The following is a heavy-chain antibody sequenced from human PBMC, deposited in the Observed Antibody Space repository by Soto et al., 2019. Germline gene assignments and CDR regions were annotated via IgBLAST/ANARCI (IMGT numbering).Heavy chain of an antibody. CDR1: GYTFTSYA. CDR2: INAGNGNT. D-gene: IGHD2-15*01. Sequence: QVQLVQSGAEVKKPGASVKVSCKASGYTFTSYAMHWVRQAPGQRLEWMGWINAGNGNTKYSQKFQGRVTITRDTSASTGYMELSSLRSEDTAVYYCARDRCSGGSCYSRGGRFDPWGQGTLVTVSS. CDR3: ARDRCSGGSCYSRGGRFDP. J-gene: IGHJ5*02. V-gene: IGHV1-3*01.